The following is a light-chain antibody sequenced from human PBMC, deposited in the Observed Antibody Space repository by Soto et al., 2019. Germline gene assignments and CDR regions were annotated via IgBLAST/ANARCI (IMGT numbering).Light chain of an antibody. CDR1: QTIINY. CDR2: AAS. CDR3: QQSYSTRQWT. J-gene: IGKJ1*01. V-gene: IGKV1-39*01. Sequence: DIQMTQSPSSLSASVGDRVTITCRASQTIINYLNWYQQKPGKAPKLLIYAASSLQSGVPSRFSGSGSGTDFTLTITSLQPEDFETYYCQQSYSTRQWTFGQGTKVVI.